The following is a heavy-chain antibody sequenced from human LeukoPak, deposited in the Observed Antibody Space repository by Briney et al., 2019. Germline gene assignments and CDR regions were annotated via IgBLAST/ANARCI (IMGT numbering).Heavy chain of an antibody. Sequence: PGGSLRLSCAASRFTFSSYSMNWVRQPPGQGLEWVSYIGSSSSSIYYADSVKGRFTISRDNAKNSLYLQMNSLRDEDTAVYYCARALGLEIDYWGQGTLVTVSS. D-gene: IGHD3-3*01. J-gene: IGHJ4*02. V-gene: IGHV3-48*02. CDR2: IGSSSSSI. CDR1: RFTFSSYS. CDR3: ARALGLEIDY.